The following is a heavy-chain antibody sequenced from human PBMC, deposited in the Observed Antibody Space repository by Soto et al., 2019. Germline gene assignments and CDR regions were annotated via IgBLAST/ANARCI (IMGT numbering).Heavy chain of an antibody. Sequence: EVQLVESGGGWVKPGGSLRLSVAASGFTVISNYRSWVRRAPGRGLEWVSVIYSGGSTYYADSVKGRFTISRDNSKNTLYLQMNSLRAEDTAVYYCARGYCSSTSCYAGGFYYYMDVWGKGTTVTVSS. V-gene: IGHV3-66*01. CDR1: GFTVISNY. D-gene: IGHD2-2*01. CDR3: ARGYCSSTSCYAGGFYYYMDV. CDR2: IYSGGST. J-gene: IGHJ6*03.